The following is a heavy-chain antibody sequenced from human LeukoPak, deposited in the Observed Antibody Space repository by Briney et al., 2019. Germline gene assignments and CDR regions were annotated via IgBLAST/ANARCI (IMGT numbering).Heavy chain of an antibody. D-gene: IGHD3-16*01. CDR1: GFTFRSYS. Sequence: GGSLRLSCAASGFTFRSYSMNWVRQAPGKGLEWVSYISISSSTTYYADSVKGRFTISRDNAKNSLYLQMNSLRAEDTAVYYCARLGEPFDYWGQGTLVTVSS. CDR3: ARLGEPFDY. J-gene: IGHJ4*02. CDR2: ISISSSTT. V-gene: IGHV3-48*04.